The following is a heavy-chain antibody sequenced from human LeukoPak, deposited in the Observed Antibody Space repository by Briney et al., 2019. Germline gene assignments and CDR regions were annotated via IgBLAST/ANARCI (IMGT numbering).Heavy chain of an antibody. J-gene: IGHJ4*02. CDR2: INSDGSST. D-gene: IGHD3-22*01. Sequence: GGSLRLSCAASGFTFSTYWMHWVRQAPGKGLVWVSRINSDGSSTGYADSVKGRFTISRDNAKNTLYLQMNSLRAEDTAVYYCARSYYDSSGTLFDYWGQGTLVTVSS. CDR3: ARSYYDSSGTLFDY. V-gene: IGHV3-74*01. CDR1: GFTFSTYW.